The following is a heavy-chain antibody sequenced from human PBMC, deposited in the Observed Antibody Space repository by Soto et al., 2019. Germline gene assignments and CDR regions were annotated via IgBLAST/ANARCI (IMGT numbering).Heavy chain of an antibody. D-gene: IGHD4-17*01. J-gene: IGHJ6*02. CDR3: ARDAHRYGDYESGYYYYGMDV. Sequence: GGSLRLSCAASGFTFSSYAMHWVRQAPGKGLEWVAVISYDGSNKYYADSVKGRFTISRDNSKNTLYLQMNSLRAEDTAVYYCARDAHRYGDYESGYYYYGMDVWGQGTTVTVSS. V-gene: IGHV3-30-3*01. CDR2: ISYDGSNK. CDR1: GFTFSSYA.